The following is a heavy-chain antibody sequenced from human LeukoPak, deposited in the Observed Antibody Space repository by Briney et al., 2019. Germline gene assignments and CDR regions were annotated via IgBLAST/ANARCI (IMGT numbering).Heavy chain of an antibody. D-gene: IGHD6-13*01. CDR1: GFTFDDYG. J-gene: IGHJ3*02. CDR2: IKRDGSEE. CDR3: ARDPYSNFFGAFDI. V-gene: IGHV3-7*04. Sequence: GGSLRLSCAVSGFTFDDYGMSWVRQAPGKGLEWVANIKRDGSEEYYVDSVKGRFTISRDNAKNSLYLQMNSLSPEDTAVYYCARDPYSNFFGAFDIWGQGTMVTVSS.